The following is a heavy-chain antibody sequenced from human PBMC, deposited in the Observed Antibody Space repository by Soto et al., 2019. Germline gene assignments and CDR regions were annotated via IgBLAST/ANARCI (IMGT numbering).Heavy chain of an antibody. D-gene: IGHD3-10*01. CDR2: ISAYNGNT. Sequence: ASVKVSCKASGYTFTSYGISWGRQAPGQGLEWMGWISAYNGNTNYAQELQGRVTMTTDTSTSTAYMELRSLRSDDTAVYYCVMVRGYNWFDPWGQGTLVTVSS. CDR3: VMVRGYNWFDP. V-gene: IGHV1-18*04. CDR1: GYTFTSYG. J-gene: IGHJ5*02.